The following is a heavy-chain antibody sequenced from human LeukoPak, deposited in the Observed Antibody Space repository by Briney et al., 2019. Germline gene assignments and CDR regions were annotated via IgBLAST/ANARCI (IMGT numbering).Heavy chain of an antibody. Sequence: GGSLRLSCPAYGFTFSSYEMNWVRQAPGKGLEWVSYISSSGSTIYYADSVKGRFAISRDNAKNSLYLQMNSLRAEDTAVYYCASELAAAAGAIDYWGQGTLVTVSS. CDR3: ASELAAAAGAIDY. CDR2: ISSSGSTI. V-gene: IGHV3-48*03. J-gene: IGHJ4*02. D-gene: IGHD6-13*01. CDR1: GFTFSSYE.